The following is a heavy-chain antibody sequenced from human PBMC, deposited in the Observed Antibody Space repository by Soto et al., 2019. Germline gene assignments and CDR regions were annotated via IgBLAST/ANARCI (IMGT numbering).Heavy chain of an antibody. J-gene: IGHJ6*02. D-gene: IGHD6-6*01. CDR1: GFTFSSYA. CDR2: ISYDGSNK. Sequence: GSLRLSCAAPGFTFSSYAMHWVRQAPGKGLEWVAVISYDGSNKYYADSVKGRFTISRDNSKNTLYLQMNSLRAADTAVYYCANAGIAARRLYGMDVWGQGPTVTVSS. V-gene: IGHV3-30-3*01. CDR3: ANAGIAARRLYGMDV.